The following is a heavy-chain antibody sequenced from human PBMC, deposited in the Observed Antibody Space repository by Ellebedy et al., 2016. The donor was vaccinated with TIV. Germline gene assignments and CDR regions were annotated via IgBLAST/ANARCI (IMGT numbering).Heavy chain of an antibody. CDR1: GLSFSDYW. V-gene: IGHV3-7*01. Sequence: GGSLRLSCEGSGLSFSDYWMDWVRQAPGKGLEWVANIKEDGSAKSYVDSVRGRFTIPRANAKNSVFLQMNSLRAEDTAIYYCAREFAGVGSVWGLGTLVTVSS. CDR3: AREFAGVGSV. CDR2: IKEDGSAK. D-gene: IGHD2-15*01. J-gene: IGHJ4*02.